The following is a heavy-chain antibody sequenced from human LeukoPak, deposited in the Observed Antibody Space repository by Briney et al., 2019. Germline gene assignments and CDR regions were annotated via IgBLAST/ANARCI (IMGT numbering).Heavy chain of an antibody. CDR3: AKDPRAVAFDY. CDR2: ISGSDGST. D-gene: IGHD6-19*01. CDR1: GFTFSSYA. V-gene: IGHV3-23*01. Sequence: GGSLRLSCAASGFTFSSYAMSWVRQAPGKGLEWVSAISGSDGSTYYSDSVKGRFTISKDNSKNTLYLQMSSLRAEDTAVYYCAKDPRAVAFDYWGQGTLATVSS. J-gene: IGHJ4*02.